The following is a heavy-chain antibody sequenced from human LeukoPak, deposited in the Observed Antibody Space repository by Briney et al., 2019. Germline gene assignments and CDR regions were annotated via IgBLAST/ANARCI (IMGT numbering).Heavy chain of an antibody. J-gene: IGHJ4*02. CDR3: ARTAARRFDY. D-gene: IGHD6-6*01. Sequence: ASVKVSCKASGYTFPSYFMHWVRQAPGQGLEWMGIINPTGGSTTYAQKFQGRVTMTRDTSTSTVYMELSSLRSDDTAVYYCARTAARRFDYRGQGTLVTVSS. V-gene: IGHV1-46*01. CDR1: GYTFPSYF. CDR2: INPTGGST.